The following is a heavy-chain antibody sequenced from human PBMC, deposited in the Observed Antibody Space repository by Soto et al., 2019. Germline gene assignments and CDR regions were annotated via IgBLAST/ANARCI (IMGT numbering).Heavy chain of an antibody. J-gene: IGHJ4*02. CDR3: AREDSIIIPAVSDF. CDR1: GFAFNNYG. D-gene: IGHD2-2*01. CDR2: ISKSDYT. Sequence: GGSLRLSCTVSGFAFNNYGINWVRQAPGKGLELVSSISKSDYTYYSDSVKGRFAISRDNAKSSVSLQMNTLRVEGTAVYYCAREDSIIIPAVSDFWGQGTLVTVSS. V-gene: IGHV3-21*01.